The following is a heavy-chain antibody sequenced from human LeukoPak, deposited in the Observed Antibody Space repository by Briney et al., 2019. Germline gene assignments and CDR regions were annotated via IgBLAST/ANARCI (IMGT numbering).Heavy chain of an antibody. CDR2: IIPILGIA. CDR3: ARDQAVAGQGAFDY. D-gene: IGHD6-19*01. J-gene: IGHJ4*02. V-gene: IGHV1-69*04. Sequence: SVKVSCKASGGTFSSYAISWVRQAPGQGLEWMGRIIPILGIANYAQKFQGRVTITADKSTSTAYMELSSLRSEDTAVYYCARDQAVAGQGAFDYWGQGTLVTVSS. CDR1: GGTFSSYA.